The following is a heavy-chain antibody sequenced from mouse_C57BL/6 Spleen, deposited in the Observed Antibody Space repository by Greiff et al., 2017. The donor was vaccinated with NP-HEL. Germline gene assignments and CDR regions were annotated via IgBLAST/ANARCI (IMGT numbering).Heavy chain of an antibody. V-gene: IGHV3-1*01. CDR2: ISYSGST. CDR1: GYSITSGYD. Sequence: EVQLQESGPGMVKPSQSLSLTCTVTGYSITSGYDWHWIRHFPGNKLEWMGYISYSGSTNYNPSLKSRISITHDTSKNHFFLKLNSVTTEDTATYYCARGDYELGAWFAYWGQGTLVTVSA. J-gene: IGHJ3*01. CDR3: ARGDYELGAWFAY. D-gene: IGHD1-1*01.